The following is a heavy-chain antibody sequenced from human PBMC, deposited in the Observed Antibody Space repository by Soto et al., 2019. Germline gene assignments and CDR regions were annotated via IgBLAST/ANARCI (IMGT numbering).Heavy chain of an antibody. Sequence: PSETLSLTCTVSGGSISSGGYYWSWIRQHPGKGLEWIGYIYYSGSTYYNPSLKSRVTISVDTSKNQFSLKLSSVTAADTAVYYCAGGDGVVAAVYYFDYWGQGTLVTVSS. J-gene: IGHJ4*02. V-gene: IGHV4-31*03. D-gene: IGHD2-15*01. CDR1: GGSISSGGYY. CDR2: IYYSGST. CDR3: AGGDGVVAAVYYFDY.